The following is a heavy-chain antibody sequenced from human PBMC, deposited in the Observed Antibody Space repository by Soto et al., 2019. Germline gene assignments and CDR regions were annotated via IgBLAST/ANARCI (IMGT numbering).Heavy chain of an antibody. CDR3: ERFFRHFDS. CDR2: IYYSGST. Sequence: SETLSLTCTVSGGSISSYYWSWIRQPPGKGLEWIGYIYYSGSTNYNPSLKSRVTISVDTSKNQFSLRLSSVTAADTAVYYCERFFRHFDSWGQGPLVTSPQ. CDR1: GGSISSYY. D-gene: IGHD3-3*01. J-gene: IGHJ4*02. V-gene: IGHV4-59*01.